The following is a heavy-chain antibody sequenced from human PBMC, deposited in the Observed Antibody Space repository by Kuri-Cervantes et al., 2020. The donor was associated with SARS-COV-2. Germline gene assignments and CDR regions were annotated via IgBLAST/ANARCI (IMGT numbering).Heavy chain of an antibody. Sequence: LSLTCAASGFTFDDYAMHWVRQAPGKGLEWVSGISWNSGSIGYADSVKGRFTISRDNSKNTLYLQMGSLRAEDMAVYYCARYPFDYWGQGTLVTVSS. J-gene: IGHJ4*02. CDR2: ISWNSGSI. V-gene: IGHV3-9*03. CDR3: ARYPFDY. CDR1: GFTFDDYA. D-gene: IGHD1-1*01.